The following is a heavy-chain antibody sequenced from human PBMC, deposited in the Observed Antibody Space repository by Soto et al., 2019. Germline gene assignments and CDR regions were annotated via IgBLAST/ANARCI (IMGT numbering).Heavy chain of an antibody. J-gene: IGHJ4*02. V-gene: IGHV3-74*01. CDR2: INTDGSTT. CDR1: GFPFSSYW. D-gene: IGHD1-26*01. CDR3: ARGGTGTYFNYLDY. Sequence: GGSLRLSCATSGFPFSSYWMHWVRQAPGKGLVCVSRINTDGSTTNYADSVMGRFTISRDNARNTLYLEMNSLRAEDTAVYYCARGGTGTYFNYLDYWGQGSLVTVSS.